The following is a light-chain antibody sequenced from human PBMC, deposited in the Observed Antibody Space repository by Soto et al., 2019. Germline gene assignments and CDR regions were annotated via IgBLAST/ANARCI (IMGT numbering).Light chain of an antibody. CDR3: QSYDSSNPVV. CDR1: SGSIASNY. Sequence: MLTQPHSVSESPGKTVTISCTRSSGSIASNYVQWYQQRPGSAPTTVIYEDNQRPSGVPDRFSGSIDSSSNSASLTISGLKTEDEADYYCQSYDSSNPVVFGGGTKVTVL. V-gene: IGLV6-57*04. CDR2: EDN. J-gene: IGLJ2*01.